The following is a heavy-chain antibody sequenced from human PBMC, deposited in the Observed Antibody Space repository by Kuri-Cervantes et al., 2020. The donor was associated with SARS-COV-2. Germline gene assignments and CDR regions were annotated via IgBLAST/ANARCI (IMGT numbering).Heavy chain of an antibody. D-gene: IGHD3-16*02. Sequence: GGSLRLSCAASGFTFSSYAMHWVRQAPGKGLGWVAVISYDGSNKYYADSVKGRFTISRDNSKNTLYLQMNSLRAEDTAVYYCARSYYDYIWGSYRPEALDYWGQGTLVTVSS. CDR2: ISYDGSNK. J-gene: IGHJ4*02. CDR1: GFTFSSYA. V-gene: IGHV3-30-3*01. CDR3: ARSYYDYIWGSYRPEALDY.